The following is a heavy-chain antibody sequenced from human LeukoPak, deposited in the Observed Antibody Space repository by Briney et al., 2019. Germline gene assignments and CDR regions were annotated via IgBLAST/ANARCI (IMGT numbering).Heavy chain of an antibody. CDR1: GFTVSSNY. CDR3: ARDKLYYDFWSGSTDYYYYYYYMDV. D-gene: IGHD3-3*01. CDR2: IYSGGST. J-gene: IGHJ6*03. Sequence: GGSLRLSCAASGFTVSSNYMSWVRQAPGKGLEWVSVIYSGGSTYYADSVKGRFTISRDNSKNTLYLQMNSLRAEDTAVYYCARDKLYYDFWSGSTDYYYYYYYMDVWGKGTTVTVSS. V-gene: IGHV3-66*02.